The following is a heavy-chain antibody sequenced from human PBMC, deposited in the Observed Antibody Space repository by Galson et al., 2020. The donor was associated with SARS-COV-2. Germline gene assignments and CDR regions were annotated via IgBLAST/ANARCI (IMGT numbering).Heavy chain of an antibody. CDR1: GYTFTGYY. D-gene: IGHD3-22*01. CDR2: INPNSGGT. V-gene: IGHV1-2*02. Sequence: ASVKVSCKASGYTFTGYYMHWVRQAPGQGLEWMGWINPNSGGTNYAQKFQGRVTMTRDMSISTAYMELSRLTSDDTAVYYCARGGLYYYDSSGYYGDAFDSWGQGTMVTVSS. CDR3: ARGGLYYYDSSGYYGDAFDS. J-gene: IGHJ3*02.